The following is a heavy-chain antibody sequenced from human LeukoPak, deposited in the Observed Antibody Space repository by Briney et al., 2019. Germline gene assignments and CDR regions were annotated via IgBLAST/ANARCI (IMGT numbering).Heavy chain of an antibody. CDR1: GFTFSSYD. D-gene: IGHD3-3*01. J-gene: IGHJ4*02. CDR2: ISGSRNYI. V-gene: IGHV3-21*01. Sequence: PGGSLRLSCAASGFTFSSYDMNWVRQAPGKGPEWVSSISGSRNYIYYADSIKGRFTISRDNAKNSLYLQMNSLRAEDTAVYYCARDYNDFWSGYLTDYWGQGTLVTVSS. CDR3: ARDYNDFWSGYLTDY.